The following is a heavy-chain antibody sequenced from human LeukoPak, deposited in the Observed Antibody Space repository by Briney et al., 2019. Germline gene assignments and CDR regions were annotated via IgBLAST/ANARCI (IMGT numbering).Heavy chain of an antibody. Sequence: GGSLRLSFAVSGFPLSTSAMSWVRQAPGQGLQWVSRIRGSGAGTFYADSVKGRFIISRDTSKDTLYLHMNSLRVEDTAVYYCAKNKPDYYSYALDVWGQGTTVTVSS. D-gene: IGHD1/OR15-1a*01. CDR1: GFPLSTSA. CDR2: IRGSGAGT. J-gene: IGHJ6*02. CDR3: AKNKPDYYSYALDV. V-gene: IGHV3-23*01.